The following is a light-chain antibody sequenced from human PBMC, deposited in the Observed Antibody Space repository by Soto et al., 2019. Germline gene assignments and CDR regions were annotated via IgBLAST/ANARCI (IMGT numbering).Light chain of an antibody. V-gene: IGLV2-14*01. CDR3: SSYTSSSTWV. CDR1: SSDVGGYNY. J-gene: IGLJ3*02. Sequence: QSVLTQPASVSGSPGQSITISCTGTSSDVGGYNYVSWYQQHPGKAPKLMIYEVSNRPSGVSNPFSGSKSGNTASLTISGLQAEDEADYYCSSYTSSSTWVFGGGTKLTVL. CDR2: EVS.